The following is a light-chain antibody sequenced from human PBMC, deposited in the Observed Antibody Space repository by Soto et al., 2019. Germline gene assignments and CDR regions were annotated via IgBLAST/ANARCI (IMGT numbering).Light chain of an antibody. V-gene: IGLV2-23*02. CDR1: SSDVGSYNL. J-gene: IGLJ1*01. CDR2: EVS. CDR3: CSYAGSSTFEGV. Sequence: QSVLTQPASVSGSPGQSITISCTGTSSDVGSYNLVSWYQQHPGKAPKLMIYEVSKRPSGVSNRFSGSKSGNTASLTISGLQAEDEADYYCCSYAGSSTFEGVFGTGTKFTVL.